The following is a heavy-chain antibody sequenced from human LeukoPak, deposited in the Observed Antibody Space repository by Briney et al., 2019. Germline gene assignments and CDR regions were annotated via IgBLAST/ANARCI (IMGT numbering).Heavy chain of an antibody. Sequence: SETLSLTCTVSGGSINSYYWSWIRQPPGKGLEWIGYIYYSGSTNYNPSLKSRVTISVDTSKNQFSLKLSSVTAADTAVYYCAREWSSYMDVWGKGTTVTVSS. V-gene: IGHV4-59*01. CDR2: IYYSGST. D-gene: IGHD2-8*01. CDR1: GGSINSYY. J-gene: IGHJ6*03. CDR3: AREWSSYMDV.